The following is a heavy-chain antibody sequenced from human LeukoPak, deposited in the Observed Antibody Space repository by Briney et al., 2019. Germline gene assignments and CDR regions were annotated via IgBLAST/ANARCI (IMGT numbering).Heavy chain of an antibody. J-gene: IGHJ5*02. V-gene: IGHV3-23*01. Sequence: GESLRLSRAASGFTFNNYAMSWVRQAPGKGPEWVSAIGGGGYITYYADSVKGRFTISRDNSKNTLYLQMNSLRAEDTAVYYCAKEPASSGWFDPWGQGTLVAVSS. D-gene: IGHD6-19*01. CDR3: AKEPASSGWFDP. CDR2: IGGGGYIT. CDR1: GFTFNNYA.